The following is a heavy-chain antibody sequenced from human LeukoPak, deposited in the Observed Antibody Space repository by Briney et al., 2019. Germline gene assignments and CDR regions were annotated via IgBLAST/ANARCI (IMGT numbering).Heavy chain of an antibody. CDR1: GFTLSSYW. J-gene: IGHJ3*02. CDR2: INSDGSST. D-gene: IGHD2-8*01. V-gene: IGHV3-74*01. CDR3: ARVRGHPPNGLDI. Sequence: QPGGSLRLSCAASGFTLSSYWMHWVRQAPGKGLVWVSRINSDGSSTSYADSVKGRFTISRDNAKNTLYLQMNSLRAEDTAVYYCARVRGHPPNGLDIWGQGTMVTASS.